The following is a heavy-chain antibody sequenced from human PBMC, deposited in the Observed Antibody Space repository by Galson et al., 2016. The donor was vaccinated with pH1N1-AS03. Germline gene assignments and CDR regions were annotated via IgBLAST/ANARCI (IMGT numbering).Heavy chain of an antibody. CDR2: TFYNSKWDY. CDR1: GDSVSGSRGVA. CDR3: ARGKNSGFDY. V-gene: IGHV6-1*01. J-gene: IGHJ4*02. D-gene: IGHD3-10*01. Sequence: AISGDSVSGSRGVAWNWIRQSPSRGLEWLGRTFYNSKWDYYYAISVKSRITVNPDTSKNQFPLQLNSVTPEDTAIYFCARGKNSGFDYWGQGTPVTVSS.